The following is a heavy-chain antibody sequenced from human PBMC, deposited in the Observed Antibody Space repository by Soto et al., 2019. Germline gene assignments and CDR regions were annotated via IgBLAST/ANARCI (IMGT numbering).Heavy chain of an antibody. Sequence: QVQLPQWGAGLLKPSETLSLTCAVYGGSFSGYYWSWIRQPQGKGLEWIGEINHSGSTNYNPSLKSRVTISVDTSKNQFSLKLSSVTAAYTAVYYCARVGLVRYYYYYMDVWGKGTTLTVSS. J-gene: IGHJ6*03. V-gene: IGHV4-34*01. CDR3: ARVGLVRYYYYYMDV. CDR2: INHSGST. CDR1: GGSFSGYY. D-gene: IGHD6-19*01.